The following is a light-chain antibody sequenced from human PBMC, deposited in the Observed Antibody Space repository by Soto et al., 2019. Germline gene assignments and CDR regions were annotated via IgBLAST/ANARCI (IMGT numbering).Light chain of an antibody. Sequence: SYELNQPPSVSVAPGQTARITCGTSSFGTITVHWYQQRPGQAPVVVVDDDTDRPSGIPERFSGSKSGNTATLTISRVEAGDEADYYCQVWDSRRDHVVFGGGTQLTVL. CDR1: SFGTIT. CDR2: DDT. CDR3: QVWDSRRDHVV. J-gene: IGLJ3*02. V-gene: IGLV3-21*02.